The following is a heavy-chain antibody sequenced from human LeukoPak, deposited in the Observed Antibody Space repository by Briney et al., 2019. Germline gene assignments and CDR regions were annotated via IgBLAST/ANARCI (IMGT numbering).Heavy chain of an antibody. D-gene: IGHD6-19*01. Sequence: ASVKVSCKASGYTFTSYAMHWVRQAPGQRLEWMGWTNGDNGNTKYSQKFQGRVTITRDTSASTAYMELSSLISEDTAVYYCARVPNSSGWFGVWFDPWGQGTLVTVSS. CDR2: TNGDNGNT. CDR1: GYTFTSYA. CDR3: ARVPNSSGWFGVWFDP. V-gene: IGHV1-3*01. J-gene: IGHJ5*02.